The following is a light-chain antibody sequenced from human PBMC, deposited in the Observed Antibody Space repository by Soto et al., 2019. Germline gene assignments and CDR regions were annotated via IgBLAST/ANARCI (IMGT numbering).Light chain of an antibody. CDR2: GAS. Sequence: EIVLMQSPGTLSLSPGEGATISCRASQSVNRNYLAWYQQKPGQAPRLLIYGASSRATGIPDRFSGSGSGTDFTPTISKLEPEDFAVYYCHQYGSSPPFTFGPGTKVDIK. CDR3: HQYGSSPPFT. J-gene: IGKJ3*01. V-gene: IGKV3-20*01. CDR1: QSVNRNY.